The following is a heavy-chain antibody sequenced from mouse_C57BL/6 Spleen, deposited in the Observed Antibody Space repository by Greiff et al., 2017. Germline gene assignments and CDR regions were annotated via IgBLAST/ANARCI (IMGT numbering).Heavy chain of an antibody. V-gene: IGHV1-82*01. Sequence: QVQLQQSGPELVKPGASVKISCKASGYAFSSSWMNWVKQRPGKGLEWIGRIYPGDGDTNYNGKFKGKATLTADKSSSTAYMQLSSLTSEDSAVYFGARWTITTVVEGFAYWGQGTLVTVSA. CDR2: IYPGDGDT. D-gene: IGHD1-1*01. CDR1: GYAFSSSW. J-gene: IGHJ3*01. CDR3: ARWTITTVVEGFAY.